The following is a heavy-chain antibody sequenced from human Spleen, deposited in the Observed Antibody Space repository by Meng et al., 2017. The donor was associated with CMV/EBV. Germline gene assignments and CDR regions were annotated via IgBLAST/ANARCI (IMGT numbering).Heavy chain of an antibody. J-gene: IGHJ4*02. Sequence: ASVKVSCKASGYTFSSYGISWVRQAPGQGLEWMGWISTYKGNTNYAQKLQGRVTMTRDTSTSTVYMELSSLRSEDTAVYYCARDQRWLLDYWGQGTLVTVSS. CDR1: GYTFSSYG. V-gene: IGHV1-18*01. CDR3: ARDQRWLLDY. D-gene: IGHD4-23*01. CDR2: ISTYKGNT.